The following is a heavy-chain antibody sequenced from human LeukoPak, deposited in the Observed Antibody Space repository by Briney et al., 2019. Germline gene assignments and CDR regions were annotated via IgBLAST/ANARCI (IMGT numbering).Heavy chain of an antibody. V-gene: IGHV1-46*01. J-gene: IGHJ4*02. CDR1: GYTFTHYY. D-gene: IGHD3-22*01. CDR2: INPSGGST. Sequence: ASVKVSCKASGYTFTHYYMHWVRQAPGQGLEWVGVINPSGGSTNYAQKFQGRVSMPRDTSTSTAYMEVSSLRSEDAALYYCARDWVSSGYYFDYWGQGTLVTVSS. CDR3: ARDWVSSGYYFDY.